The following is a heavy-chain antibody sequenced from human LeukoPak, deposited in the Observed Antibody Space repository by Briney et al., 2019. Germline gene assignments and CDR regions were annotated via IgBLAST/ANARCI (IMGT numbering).Heavy chain of an antibody. Sequence: SETLSLTCTVSGGSISSYYWSWIRQPPGKGLEWIGYIYYSGSTNYNPSLKSRVTISVDTSKNQFSLKLSSVTAADTAVYYCARRNFSLKVIPYYFDYWGQGTLVTVS. CDR2: IYYSGST. D-gene: IGHD3-16*02. V-gene: IGHV4-59*08. CDR3: ARRNFSLKVIPYYFDY. J-gene: IGHJ4*02. CDR1: GGSISSYY.